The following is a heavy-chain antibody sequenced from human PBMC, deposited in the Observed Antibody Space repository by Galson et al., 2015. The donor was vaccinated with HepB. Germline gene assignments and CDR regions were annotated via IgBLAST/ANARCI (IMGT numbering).Heavy chain of an antibody. Sequence: SLRLSCAASGFTFVDYAMHWVRQAPGKGLEWVSGISWNSGSIGYADSVKGRFTISRDNAKNSLYLQMNSLRAEDTAFYYCAKATRGYSSSWYYFDYWGQGTLVTVSS. CDR1: GFTFVDYA. CDR3: AKATRGYSSSWYYFDY. J-gene: IGHJ4*02. CDR2: ISWNSGSI. D-gene: IGHD6-13*01. V-gene: IGHV3-9*01.